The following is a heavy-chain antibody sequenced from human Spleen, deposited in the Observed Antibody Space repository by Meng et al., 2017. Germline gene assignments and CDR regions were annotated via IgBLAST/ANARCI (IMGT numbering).Heavy chain of an antibody. CDR2: ISGSGGST. CDR1: GFTFDDYG. V-gene: IGHV3-23*01. D-gene: IGHD3-22*01. J-gene: IGHJ5*02. CDR3: AKDLLSWYDIAR. Sequence: GGSLRLSCAASGFTFDDYGMSWVRQAPGKGLEWVSAISGSGGSTYYADSVKGRFTISRDNSKNTLYLQMNSLRAEDTAVYYCAKDLLSWYDIARWGQGTLVTVSS.